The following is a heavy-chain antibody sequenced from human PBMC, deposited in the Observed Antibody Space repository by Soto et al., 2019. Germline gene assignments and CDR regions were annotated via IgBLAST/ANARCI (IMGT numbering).Heavy chain of an antibody. CDR1: GSAITRYY. Sequence: QVDLVQSGAEVKKPGASVTISCKASGSAITRYYIHWVRQAPGRGLEWMGIINPGGGSASYAQKFQDRVTIDKDTSTGTVYMVLRSLRTEDTAVYYCARDTSGWSLNGLDVWGQGTTINVSS. V-gene: IGHV1-46*01. CDR3: ARDTSGWSLNGLDV. CDR2: INPGGGSA. J-gene: IGHJ6*02. D-gene: IGHD6-19*01.